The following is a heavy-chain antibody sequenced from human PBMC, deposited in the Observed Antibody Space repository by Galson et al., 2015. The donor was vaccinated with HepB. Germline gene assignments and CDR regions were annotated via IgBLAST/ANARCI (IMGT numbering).Heavy chain of an antibody. CDR2: INAGNGNT. D-gene: IGHD7-27*01. J-gene: IGHJ4*02. V-gene: IGHV1-3*01. CDR3: ARGLGSGKGY. Sequence: QSGAEVKKPGESLTISCKASGYTFTSYAMHWVRQAPGQRLEWMGWINAGNGNTKYSQKFQGRVTITRDTSASTAYMELSSLRSEDTAVYYCARGLGSGKGYWGQGTLVTVSS. CDR1: GYTFTSYA.